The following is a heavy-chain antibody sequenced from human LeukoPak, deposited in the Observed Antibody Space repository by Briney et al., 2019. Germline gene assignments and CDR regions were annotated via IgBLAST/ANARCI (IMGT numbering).Heavy chain of an antibody. Sequence: PGGSLRLSCGASGFTFSSHAMTWVRQAPGKGLEWVSTISGSGGSTYYADSVKGRFTISRDNSKNTLYLQVNSLRAEDTAVYYCAKGGKWDVTPFDYWGQGTLVTVSS. J-gene: IGHJ4*02. CDR3: AKGGKWDVTPFDY. CDR2: ISGSGGST. CDR1: GFTFSSHA. V-gene: IGHV3-23*01. D-gene: IGHD1-26*01.